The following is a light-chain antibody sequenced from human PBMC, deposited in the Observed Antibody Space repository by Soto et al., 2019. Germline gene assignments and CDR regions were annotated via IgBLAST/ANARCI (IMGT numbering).Light chain of an antibody. CDR1: QSIIRY. J-gene: IGKJ2*01. Sequence: DIQMTQSPSSLSASVGDRVTITCRASQSIIRYLNWYQQKPGKPPNLLIYGAFSLQSGVPSRFSGSGSGTDFTLTISSLQPEDFATYYCQQSYNTPRTFGQGTKLDI. V-gene: IGKV1-39*01. CDR3: QQSYNTPRT. CDR2: GAF.